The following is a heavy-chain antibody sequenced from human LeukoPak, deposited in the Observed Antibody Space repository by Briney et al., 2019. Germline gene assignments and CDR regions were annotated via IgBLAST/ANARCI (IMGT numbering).Heavy chain of an antibody. V-gene: IGHV1-8*02. D-gene: IGHD3-10*01. Sequence: ASVKVSCKASGYTFTSYDINWVRQATGQGLEWMGWMKPNSGKTGYAQKFQGRVTMTRNTSISTAYMELNSLRAEDTAVYYCARVTHPMVRGVIISYYFDYWGQGTLVTVSS. J-gene: IGHJ4*02. CDR3: ARVTHPMVRGVIISYYFDY. CDR1: GYTFTSYD. CDR2: MKPNSGKT.